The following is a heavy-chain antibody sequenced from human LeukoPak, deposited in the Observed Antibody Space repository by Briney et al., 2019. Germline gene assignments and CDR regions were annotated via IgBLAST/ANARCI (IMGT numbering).Heavy chain of an antibody. J-gene: IGHJ3*02. CDR2: IYYSGST. Sequence: PSETLSLTCAVSGGSISSYYWSWIRQPPGKGLEWIGYIYYSGSTNYNPSLKSRVTISVDTSKNQFSLKLSSVTAADTAVYYCARGGYSSGYYYDAFDIWGQGTMDTVSS. D-gene: IGHD3-22*01. V-gene: IGHV4-59*08. CDR1: GGSISSYY. CDR3: ARGGYSSGYYYDAFDI.